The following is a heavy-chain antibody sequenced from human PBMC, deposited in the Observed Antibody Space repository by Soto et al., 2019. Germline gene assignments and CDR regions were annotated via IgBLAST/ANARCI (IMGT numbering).Heavy chain of an antibody. Sequence: PGGSLRLSCAASGFTFSSYGMHWVRQAPGKGLEWVAFIWHDGGNKFYAESVKGRFTITRDNSKNTLYLQMNSLRAEDTAVYYCAKAGGAAGTVDYFDYWGQGTLVTVSS. CDR1: GFTFSSYG. CDR2: IWHDGGNK. D-gene: IGHD6-13*01. V-gene: IGHV3-33*03. J-gene: IGHJ4*02. CDR3: AKAGGAAGTVDYFDY.